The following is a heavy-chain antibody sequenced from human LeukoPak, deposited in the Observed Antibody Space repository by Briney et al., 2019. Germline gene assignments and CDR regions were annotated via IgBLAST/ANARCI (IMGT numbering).Heavy chain of an antibody. J-gene: IGHJ6*02. D-gene: IGHD1-26*01. Sequence: SETLSLTCTVSGGSISSSSYYWGWIRQPPGKGLEWIGSIYYSGSTYYNPSLKSRVTMSVDTSKNQFSLKLSSVTAADTAVYYCARDGGSYYYYYYGMDVWGQGTTVTVSS. CDR2: IYYSGST. CDR3: ARDGGSYYYYYYGMDV. V-gene: IGHV4-39*07. CDR1: GGSISSSSYY.